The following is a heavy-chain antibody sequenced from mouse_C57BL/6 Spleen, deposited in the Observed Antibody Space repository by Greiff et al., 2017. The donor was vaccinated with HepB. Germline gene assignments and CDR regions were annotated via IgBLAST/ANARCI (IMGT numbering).Heavy chain of an antibody. V-gene: IGHV1-20*01. CDR2: INPYNGDT. Sequence: EVKLQESGPELVKPGDSVKISCKASGYSFTGYFMNWVMQSHGKSLEWIGRINPYNGDTFYNQKFKGKATLTVDKSSSTAHMELRSLTSEDSAVYYCARGAVVATGFDYWGQGTTLTVSS. D-gene: IGHD1-1*01. J-gene: IGHJ2*01. CDR1: GYSFTGYF. CDR3: ARGAVVATGFDY.